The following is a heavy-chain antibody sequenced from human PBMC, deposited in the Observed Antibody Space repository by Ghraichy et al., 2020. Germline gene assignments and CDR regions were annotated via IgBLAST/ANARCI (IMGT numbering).Heavy chain of an antibody. Sequence: GESLNISCAASGFTVSSNYMSWVRQAPGKGLEWVSVIYSGGSTYYADSVKGRFTISRHNSKNTLYLQMNSLRAEDTAVYYCARGRGFGSYGMDVWGQGTTVTVSS. V-gene: IGHV3-53*04. CDR2: IYSGGST. CDR3: ARGRGFGSYGMDV. CDR1: GFTVSSNY. J-gene: IGHJ6*02. D-gene: IGHD3-10*01.